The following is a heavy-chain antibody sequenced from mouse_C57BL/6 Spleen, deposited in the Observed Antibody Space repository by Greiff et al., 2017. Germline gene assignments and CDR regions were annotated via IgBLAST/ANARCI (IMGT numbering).Heavy chain of an antibody. CDR3: ARSYDYPMDY. J-gene: IGHJ4*01. CDR1: GFTFSSYA. CDR2: ISAGGSYT. Sequence: EVQLVESGGGLVKPGGSLKLSCAASGFTFSSYAMSWVRQTPEKRLEWVATISAGGSYTYYPDNVKGRFTIARDNAKNNLYLQMSHLKSEDTAMYYCARSYDYPMDYWGQGTSVTVSS. D-gene: IGHD2-4*01. V-gene: IGHV5-4*01.